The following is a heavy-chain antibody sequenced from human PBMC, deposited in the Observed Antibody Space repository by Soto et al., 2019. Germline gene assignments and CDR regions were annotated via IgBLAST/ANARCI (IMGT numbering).Heavy chain of an antibody. V-gene: IGHV3-23*01. CDR3: AKFREYYQGSGSRTYHFYGMDV. J-gene: IGHJ6*02. CDR2: ISGSGDST. CDR1: GFTFSSYGMTFSSYA. Sequence: EVQLLESGGGSVQPGGSLRLSCAASGFTFSSYGMTFSSYAMSWVRQAPGKGLEWVSTISGSGDSTYYADSVKGRFTISRDNSKNTLFLQMNSLRAGDTALYYCAKFREYYQGSGSRTYHFYGMDVWGQGTTVTVSS. D-gene: IGHD3-10*01.